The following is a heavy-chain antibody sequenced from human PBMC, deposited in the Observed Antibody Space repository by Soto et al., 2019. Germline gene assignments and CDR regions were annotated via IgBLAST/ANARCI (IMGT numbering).Heavy chain of an antibody. Sequence: SETLSLTCTVSGASISSYFWTWIRQPAGKGLDWIGRISTSGTTNYNPSLKSRVTMSVDTSKNHFSLNLSSVTAADTAVYYCAREAGPDRWFDPWGQGTLVAVSS. CDR1: GASISSYF. D-gene: IGHD6-19*01. J-gene: IGHJ5*02. CDR3: AREAGPDRWFDP. V-gene: IGHV4-4*07. CDR2: ISTSGTT.